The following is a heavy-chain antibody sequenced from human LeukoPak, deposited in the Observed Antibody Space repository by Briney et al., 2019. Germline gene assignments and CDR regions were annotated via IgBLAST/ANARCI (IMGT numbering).Heavy chain of an antibody. CDR3: ARGERGPYYDFWTD. CDR2: IYYSGFT. Sequence: SETLSLTCNVSGGSISSYYWSWIRQPPGKGLEWIGFIYYSGFTNYNPSLKSRVTISVDTSKNQFSLKLSSVTAADTAVYYCARGERGPYYDFWTDWGQGTLVTVSS. J-gene: IGHJ4*02. V-gene: IGHV4-59*01. D-gene: IGHD3/OR15-3a*01. CDR1: GGSISSYY.